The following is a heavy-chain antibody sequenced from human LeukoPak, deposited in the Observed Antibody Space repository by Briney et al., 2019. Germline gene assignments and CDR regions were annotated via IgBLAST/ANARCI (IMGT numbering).Heavy chain of an antibody. CDR1: GWSFSGYY. CDR2: INHSGST. Sequence: SETLSLTCAVYGWSFSGYYWSWIRQPPGKGLEWIGEINHSGSTNYNPSLKSRVTISVDTSKNQFSLKLSSVTAADTAVYYCARANLYDSIRKIDYWGQGTLVTVSS. J-gene: IGHJ4*02. CDR3: ARANLYDSIRKIDY. V-gene: IGHV4-34*01. D-gene: IGHD3-22*01.